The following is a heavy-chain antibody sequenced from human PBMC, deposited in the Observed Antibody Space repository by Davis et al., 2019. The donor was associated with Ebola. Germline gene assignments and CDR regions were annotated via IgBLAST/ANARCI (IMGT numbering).Heavy chain of an antibody. D-gene: IGHD6-13*01. V-gene: IGHV4-34*01. J-gene: IGHJ4*02. Sequence: SETLSLTCAVSGGSFSGYYWSWIRQPPGKGLEWIGEINHSGSTNYNPSLKSRVTISVDTSKNQFSLKLSSVTAADTAVYYCARGPQSGSSSWYLNYWGQGTLVTVSS. CDR2: INHSGST. CDR3: ARGPQSGSSSWYLNY. CDR1: GGSFSGYY.